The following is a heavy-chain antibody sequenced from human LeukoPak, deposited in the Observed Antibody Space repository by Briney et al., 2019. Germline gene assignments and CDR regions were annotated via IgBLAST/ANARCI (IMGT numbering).Heavy chain of an antibody. CDR1: GFTFRSHA. J-gene: IGHJ4*02. Sequence: PGGSLRLSCAASGFTFRSHAMTWVRQAPGKGLEWVANIKQDGSKRSYVDSVKGRFTISRDNAKNSLYLQMNSLRAEDTAIYYCTRVGYIDEGIDYWGQGTLVTVSS. D-gene: IGHD5-24*01. CDR2: IKQDGSKR. V-gene: IGHV3-7*04. CDR3: TRVGYIDEGIDY.